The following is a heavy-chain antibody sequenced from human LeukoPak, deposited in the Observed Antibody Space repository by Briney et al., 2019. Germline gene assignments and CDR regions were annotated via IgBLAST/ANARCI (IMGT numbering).Heavy chain of an antibody. CDR1: GFTFSSIA. CDR2: ISGSGGGT. CDR3: AKDLGRYRNNFFDY. V-gene: IGHV3-23*01. J-gene: IGHJ4*02. D-gene: IGHD1-26*01. Sequence: GGSLRLSCAASGFTFSSIAMSWVSQPPDKGLEWVSTISGSGGGTYYADPVKGRFTISRDDSKNTLYLQMNSLRADDTAVYYCAKDLGRYRNNFFDYWGQGNLVTVSS.